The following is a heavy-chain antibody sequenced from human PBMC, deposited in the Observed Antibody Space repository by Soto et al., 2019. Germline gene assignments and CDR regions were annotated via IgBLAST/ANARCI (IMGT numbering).Heavy chain of an antibody. V-gene: IGHV4-4*02. Sequence: PSETLSLTCAVSGDSINSDNWWSWVRQPPGKGLDWIGEIHHSGSTNYNPSLKSRVTLSVDKSKNQFSLKLSSVTAADTAVYYCARDVRTGIISDYWGQGTLVTVSS. CDR2: IHHSGST. J-gene: IGHJ4*02. CDR1: GDSINSDNW. D-gene: IGHD3-10*01. CDR3: ARDVRTGIISDY.